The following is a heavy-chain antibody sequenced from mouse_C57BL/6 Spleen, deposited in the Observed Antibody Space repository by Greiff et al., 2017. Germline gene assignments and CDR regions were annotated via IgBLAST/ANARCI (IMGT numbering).Heavy chain of an antibody. CDR2: IHPSDSDT. J-gene: IGHJ3*01. D-gene: IGHD2-4*01. Sequence: VQLQQPGAELVKPGASVKVSCKASGYTFTSYWMHWVKQRPGQGLEWIGRIHPSDSDTNYNQKFKGKATLTVDKSSSTAYMQLSSLTSEDSAVYYCANVLYDYDDGFTYWGQGTLVTVSA. V-gene: IGHV1-74*01. CDR3: ANVLYDYDDGFTY. CDR1: GYTFTSYW.